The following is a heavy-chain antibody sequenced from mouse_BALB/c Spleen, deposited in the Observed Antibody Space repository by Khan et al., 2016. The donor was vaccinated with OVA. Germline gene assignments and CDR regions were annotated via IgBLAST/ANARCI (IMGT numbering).Heavy chain of an antibody. V-gene: IGHV14-3*02. J-gene: IGHJ2*01. CDR1: GLNFKDTY. CDR3: ARMAKK. CDR2: IGTPNGNT. Sequence: VQLMESGAELVKSGATVKLSCTASGLNFKDTYMHWLKQWPEQGLEWIGRIGTPNGNTKYDQNFKGKVTITAEKSSNTAYLQRSSLTSEDTAVYYCARMAKKWGQGTTLTVSS.